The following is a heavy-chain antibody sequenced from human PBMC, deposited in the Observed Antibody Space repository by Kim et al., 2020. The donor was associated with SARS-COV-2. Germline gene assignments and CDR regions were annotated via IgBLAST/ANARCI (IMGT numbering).Heavy chain of an antibody. CDR3: ANDYYDSSGYSSYYYYGMDL. J-gene: IGHJ6*02. CDR1: GFTFSSYA. Sequence: GGSLRLSCAASGFTFSSYAMSWVRQAPGKGLEWVSAISGSGGSTYYADSVKGRFTISRDNSKNTLYLQMNSLRAEDTAVYYCANDYYDSSGYSSYYYYGMDLWGQGTTVTVSS. CDR2: ISGSGGST. V-gene: IGHV3-23*01. D-gene: IGHD3-22*01.